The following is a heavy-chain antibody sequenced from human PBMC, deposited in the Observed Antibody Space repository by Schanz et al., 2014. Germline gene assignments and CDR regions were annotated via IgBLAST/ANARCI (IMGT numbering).Heavy chain of an antibody. Sequence: GGSTRYGQKFQGRITVTTDTSTSTVYLELSSLRSDDTAVYYCGRGFSRSYIDFWGQGTLITVSS. V-gene: IGHV1-46*03. CDR3: GRGFSRSYIDF. D-gene: IGHD6-6*01. CDR2: GGST. J-gene: IGHJ4*02.